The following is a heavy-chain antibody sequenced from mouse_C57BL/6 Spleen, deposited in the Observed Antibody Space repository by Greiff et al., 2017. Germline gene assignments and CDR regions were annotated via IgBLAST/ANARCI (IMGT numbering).Heavy chain of an antibody. V-gene: IGHV5-17*01. D-gene: IGHD4-1*01. CDR1: GFTFSDYG. J-gene: IGHJ3*01. CDR3: VSELGRGWFAY. CDR2: ISSGSSTI. Sequence: EVKLMESGGGLVKPGGSLKLSCAASGFTFSDYGMHWVRQAPEKGLEWVAYISSGSSTIYYADTVKGRFPITRDNAKNTLFLQMTSLRSEDTAMYYCVSELGRGWFAYWGQGTLVTVSA.